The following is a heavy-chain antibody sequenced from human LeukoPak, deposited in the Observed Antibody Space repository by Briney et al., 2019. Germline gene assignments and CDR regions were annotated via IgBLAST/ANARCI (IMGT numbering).Heavy chain of an antibody. CDR2: IYTSGST. V-gene: IGHV4-61*02. J-gene: IGHJ6*03. CDR3: GAFGGHRTYYYMDV. Sequence: SETLSLTCTVSGGSISSGSYYWSWIQQPAGKGLEWIGRIYTSGSTNYNPSLKSRVTISVDTSKNQFSLKLSSVTAADTAVYYCGAFGGHRTYYYMDVWGKGTTVTVSS. CDR1: GGSISSGSYY. D-gene: IGHD3-16*01.